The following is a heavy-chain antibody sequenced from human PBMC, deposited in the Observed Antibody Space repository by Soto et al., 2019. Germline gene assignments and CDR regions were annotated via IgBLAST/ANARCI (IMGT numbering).Heavy chain of an antibody. CDR1: GFTVSSNY. CDR2: IYSGGST. Sequence: EVQLVESGGGLVQPGGSLRLSCAASGFTVSSNYMSWVRQAPGKGLEWVSVIYSGGSTYYADSVKGRFNISRDNSKNTLYLQMNSLRAEDTAVYYCARAYSGWYGDIWGQGTMVTVSS. J-gene: IGHJ3*02. D-gene: IGHD6-19*01. V-gene: IGHV3-66*01. CDR3: ARAYSGWYGDI.